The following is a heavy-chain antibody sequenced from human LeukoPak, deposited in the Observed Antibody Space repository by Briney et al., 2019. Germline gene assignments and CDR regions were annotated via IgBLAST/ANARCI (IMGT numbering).Heavy chain of an antibody. CDR2: INPNSGGT. D-gene: IGHD2-2*01. CDR1: GYTFTGYY. J-gene: IGHJ4*02. Sequence: ASVKVSCKXSGYTFTGYYMHWVRQAPGQGLEWMGWINPNSGGTNYAQKFQGRVTMTRDTSISTAYMELSRLRSDDTAVYYCARDSLVVPAATRGDYWGQGTLVTVSS. V-gene: IGHV1-2*02. CDR3: ARDSLVVPAATRGDY.